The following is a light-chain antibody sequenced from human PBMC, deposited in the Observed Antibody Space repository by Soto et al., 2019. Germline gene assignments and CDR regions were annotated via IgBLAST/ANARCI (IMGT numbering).Light chain of an antibody. V-gene: IGKV3-11*01. CDR1: QSVSSY. Sequence: EIVLTQSPAILSLSPGERATLSCRASQSVSSYLTWYQQKPGQAPSLLIYAASNRATGIPARFSGSGSGTDFTLTISSLEPEDSAVYYCQHRSDWPITSGGGTKVES. CDR3: QHRSDWPIT. J-gene: IGKJ4*01. CDR2: AAS.